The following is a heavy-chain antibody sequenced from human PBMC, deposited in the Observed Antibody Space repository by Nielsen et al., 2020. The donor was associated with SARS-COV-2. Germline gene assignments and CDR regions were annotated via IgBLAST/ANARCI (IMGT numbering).Heavy chain of an antibody. Sequence: GESLKISCKASGYTFSHYVINWVRQAPGQGLEWMGWMNTNTGDPMYAQDFTGRFVFSLDSSVSTAYLHISGLKPEDTAVYYCARGGIALVRGTPERFDPWGQGTLVTVSS. CDR2: MNTNTGDP. J-gene: IGHJ5*02. CDR1: GYTFSHYV. V-gene: IGHV7-4-1*02. CDR3: ARGGIALVRGTPERFDP. D-gene: IGHD3-10*01.